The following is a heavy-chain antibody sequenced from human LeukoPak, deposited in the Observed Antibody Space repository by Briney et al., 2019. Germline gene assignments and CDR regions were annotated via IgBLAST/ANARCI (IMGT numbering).Heavy chain of an antibody. J-gene: IGHJ4*02. CDR3: ARDRRYCSGDNCYSGVDY. CDR2: MYSGGYT. CDR1: GFTFSDYY. D-gene: IGHD2-15*01. Sequence: GGSLRLSCAASGFTFSDYYMSWVRQAPGEGLDWVSVMYSGGYTYYADSVKGRFTISRDNSKNTVYLQMNSLRVEDSAVYYCARDRRYCSGDNCYSGVDYWGQGTRVIVSS. V-gene: IGHV3-53*01.